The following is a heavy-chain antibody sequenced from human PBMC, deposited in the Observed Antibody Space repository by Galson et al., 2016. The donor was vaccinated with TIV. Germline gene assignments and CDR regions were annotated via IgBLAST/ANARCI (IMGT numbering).Heavy chain of an antibody. D-gene: IGHD1-26*01. CDR3: ARGFRNIVGASAFDY. J-gene: IGHJ4*02. CDR1: GYTFTNYA. CDR2: INVGNGNT. V-gene: IGHV1-3*01. Sequence: SVKVSCKASGYTFTNYAMHWVRQAPGQRLEWMGWINVGNGNTKYSQKFQGRVTITRDTSASTAYMELSSLRSEDTAVYYCARGFRNIVGASAFDYWGQGTLVTVSS.